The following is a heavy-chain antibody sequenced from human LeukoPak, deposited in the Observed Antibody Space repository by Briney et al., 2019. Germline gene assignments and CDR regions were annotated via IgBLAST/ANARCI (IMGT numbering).Heavy chain of an antibody. CDR1: GGTFSRYA. J-gene: IGHJ4*02. CDR3: ARDHEVATIRYFDY. Sequence: GASVNVSCKASGGTFSRYAISWVRQGPGQGLEWMGGIIPIVGTATYAQKFQGRVKITADESTRTAYMELSRLRSEDTAFYYCARDHEVATIRYFDYWGQGTLVTVSS. V-gene: IGHV1-69*01. D-gene: IGHD5-24*01. CDR2: IIPIVGTA.